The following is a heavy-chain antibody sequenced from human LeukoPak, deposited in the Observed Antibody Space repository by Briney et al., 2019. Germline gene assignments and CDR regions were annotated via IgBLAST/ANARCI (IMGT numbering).Heavy chain of an antibody. CDR2: VSTYNGDT. J-gene: IGHJ5*02. CDR3: ARAYCSGGSCYSARNWFDP. V-gene: IGHV1-18*01. D-gene: IGHD2-15*01. Sequence: ASVKVSCKASGYTFTDFGFIWVRQAPGQGLEWMGWVSTYNGDTDYAKKFQDRVTMTTESSTQTTFMELRNLRSDDTAVYYCARAYCSGGSCYSARNWFDPWGQGTLVTVSS. CDR1: GYTFTDFG.